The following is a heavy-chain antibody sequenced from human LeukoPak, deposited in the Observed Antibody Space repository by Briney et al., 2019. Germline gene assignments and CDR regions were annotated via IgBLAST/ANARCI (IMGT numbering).Heavy chain of an antibody. V-gene: IGHV3-30*02. CDR3: AKDPLAYCGGDCYSHYYYYMDV. D-gene: IGHD2-21*01. CDR1: GFTFSSYG. J-gene: IGHJ6*03. CDR2: IRYAGSNK. Sequence: PGGSLRLSCAASGFTFSSYGMHLVRQAPGKGLEWVAFIRYAGSNKDYADSVKGRFTISRDNSKNTLYLQMNSLRAEDTAVYYCAKDPLAYCGGDCYSHYYYYMDVWGKGTTVTVSS.